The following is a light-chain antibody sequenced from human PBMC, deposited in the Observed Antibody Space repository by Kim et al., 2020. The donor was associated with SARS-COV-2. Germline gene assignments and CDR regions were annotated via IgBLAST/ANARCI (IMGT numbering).Light chain of an antibody. J-gene: IGKJ1*01. CDR1: ESVSDNC. Sequence: EIVMTQSPGTLSLSPGERATLSCRASESVSDNCLAWYQQHPGQAPRLLIYRTYNRAAGIPDRFSGSGSGTDFTLTISRLEPEDFAVYYCQQYGISPRTFGQGTKVDIK. CDR2: RTY. CDR3: QQYGISPRT. V-gene: IGKV3-20*01.